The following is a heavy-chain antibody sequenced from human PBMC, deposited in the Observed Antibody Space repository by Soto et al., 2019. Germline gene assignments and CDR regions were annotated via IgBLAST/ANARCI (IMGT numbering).Heavy chain of an antibody. J-gene: IGHJ5*02. CDR1: GYTFTSYD. Sequence: VSVKVCSEASGYTFTSYDINWLRQDNGQGLEWMGWMKPNSGNTGYAQKFQGRVTMTRNTSISTAYMELSSLRSEDTAVYYCARERAAAGSNWFDPWGQGTQVTVSS. CDR2: MKPNSGNT. V-gene: IGHV1-8*01. CDR3: ARERAAAGSNWFDP. D-gene: IGHD6-13*01.